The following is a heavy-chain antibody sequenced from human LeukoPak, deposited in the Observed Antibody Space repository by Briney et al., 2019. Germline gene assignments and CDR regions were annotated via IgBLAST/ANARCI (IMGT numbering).Heavy chain of an antibody. CDR3: ARDSVELERRNWFDP. Sequence: XAXPYTFNKYYIHWVRQAPGQGLEWMGVINPSGRSASYAQRFQGRVTMTGDTSTSTVYMDLSSLTSDDTAVYYCARDSVELERRNWFDPWGQGTLVTVSS. J-gene: IGHJ5*02. V-gene: IGHV1-46*02. CDR1: PYTFNKYY. D-gene: IGHD1-1*01. CDR2: INPSGRSA.